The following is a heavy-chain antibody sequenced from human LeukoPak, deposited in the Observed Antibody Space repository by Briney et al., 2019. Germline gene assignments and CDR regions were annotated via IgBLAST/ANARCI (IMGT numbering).Heavy chain of an antibody. D-gene: IGHD4-17*01. V-gene: IGHV1-69*01. Sequence: GASVKASCKASGGTFSSYAISWVRQAPGQGLEWMGGIIPIFGTANYAQKFQGRVTITADESTSTAYMELSSLRSEDTAVYYCGYGDYVGYFDYWGQGTLVTVSS. J-gene: IGHJ4*02. CDR2: IIPIFGTA. CDR1: GGTFSSYA. CDR3: GYGDYVGYFDY.